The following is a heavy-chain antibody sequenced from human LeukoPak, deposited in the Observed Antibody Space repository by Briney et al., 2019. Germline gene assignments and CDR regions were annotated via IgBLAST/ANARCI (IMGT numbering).Heavy chain of an antibody. CDR2: IYYSGST. CDR3: ARDRYYYDSSGYYGDAFDI. J-gene: IGHJ3*02. V-gene: IGHV4-59*01. D-gene: IGHD3-22*01. Sequence: PSETLSLTXTVSGGSISSYYWSWIRQPPGKGLEWIGYIYYSGSTNYNPSLKSRVTISVDTSKNQFSLKLSSVTAADTAVYYCARDRYYYDSSGYYGDAFDIWGQGTMVTVSS. CDR1: GGSISSYY.